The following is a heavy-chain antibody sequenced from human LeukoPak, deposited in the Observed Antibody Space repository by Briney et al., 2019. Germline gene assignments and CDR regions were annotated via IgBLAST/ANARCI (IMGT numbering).Heavy chain of an antibody. D-gene: IGHD3-22*01. J-gene: IGHJ5*02. V-gene: IGHV4-39*07. CDR2: IFYSGST. CDR3: ARDTYYDTSGYYYDWFDP. Sequence: SETLSLTCTVSGGSISTSNYYWGWIRQPPGKGLEWIGNIFYSGSTYYSPSLRSRVTISVDTSKNQFSLKLSSVTAADTAVYYCARDTYYDTSGYYYDWFDPWGQGTLVTVSP. CDR1: GGSISTSNYY.